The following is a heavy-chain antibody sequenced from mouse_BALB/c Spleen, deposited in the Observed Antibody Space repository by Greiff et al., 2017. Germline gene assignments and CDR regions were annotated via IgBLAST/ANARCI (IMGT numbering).Heavy chain of an antibody. CDR2: INPSTGYT. Sequence: QVQLKQSGAELAKPGASVKMSCKASGYTFTSYWMHWVKQRPGQGLEWIGYINPSTGYTEYNQKFKDKATLTADKSSSTAYMQLSSLTSEDSAVYYCAREGALLRYFDVWGAGTTVTVSS. V-gene: IGHV1-7*01. CDR1: GYTFTSYW. J-gene: IGHJ1*01. CDR3: AREGALLRYFDV. D-gene: IGHD1-2*01.